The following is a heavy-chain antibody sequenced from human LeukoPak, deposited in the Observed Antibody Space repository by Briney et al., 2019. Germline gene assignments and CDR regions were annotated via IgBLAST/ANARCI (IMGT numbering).Heavy chain of an antibody. Sequence: GGSLRLSCAASGFTFSSYAMSWVRQAPGKGLEWVSAISASGDSTYYADSVKGRFTISRDSSKNTLYLQMNSLRAEDTAVYYCAKPNAYSYFFAYWGQGTLVTVSS. V-gene: IGHV3-23*01. CDR1: GFTFSSYA. CDR2: ISASGDST. CDR3: AKPNAYSYFFAY. D-gene: IGHD5-18*01. J-gene: IGHJ4*02.